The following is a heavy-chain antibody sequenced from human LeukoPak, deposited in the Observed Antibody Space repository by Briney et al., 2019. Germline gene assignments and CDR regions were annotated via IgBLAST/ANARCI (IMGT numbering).Heavy chain of an antibody. CDR1: VYTFTSYG. D-gene: IGHD3-16*01. CDR2: ISAYNGNT. V-gene: IGHV1-18*01. Sequence: GASVNVSCKASVYTFTSYGISLVGQAPGQGLEWMGWISAYNGNTNYAQKLQGRVTMTTDTSTSTAYMELRSLRSDDTAVYYCARESGGAFDIWGQGTMVTVSS. CDR3: ARESGGAFDI. J-gene: IGHJ3*02.